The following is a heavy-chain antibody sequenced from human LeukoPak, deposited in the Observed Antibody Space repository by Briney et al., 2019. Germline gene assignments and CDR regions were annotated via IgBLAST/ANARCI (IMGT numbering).Heavy chain of an antibody. CDR1: GGTFSSYA. V-gene: IGHV1-69*05. D-gene: IGHD4/OR15-4a*01. Sequence: GASVKVSCKASGGTFSSYAISWVRQAPGQGLEWMGRIIPIFGTANYAQKFQGRVTITTDESTSTAYMELSSLRSEDTAVYYCARDVPYGGPIDYWGQGTLVTVSS. CDR3: ARDVPYGGPIDY. CDR2: IIPIFGTA. J-gene: IGHJ4*02.